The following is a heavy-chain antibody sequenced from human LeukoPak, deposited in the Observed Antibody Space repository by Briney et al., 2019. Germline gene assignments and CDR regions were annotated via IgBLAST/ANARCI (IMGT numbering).Heavy chain of an antibody. CDR2: INPSGGST. CDR1: GYTFTSYY. Sequence: GASVKVSCKASGYTFTSYYMHWVRQAPGQGLEWMGIINPSGGSTSYAQKFQGRVTMTRDMSTRTVYMELSSLRSEDTAVYYCARRADVDTALGANFDYWGQGTLVTVSS. CDR3: ARRADVDTALGANFDY. D-gene: IGHD5-18*01. J-gene: IGHJ4*02. V-gene: IGHV1-46*01.